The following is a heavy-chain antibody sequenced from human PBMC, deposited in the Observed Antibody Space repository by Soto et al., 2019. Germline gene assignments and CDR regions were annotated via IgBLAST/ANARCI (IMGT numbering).Heavy chain of an antibody. CDR3: ASQDYYYGSGSYGFDY. CDR1: GGSISSSSYY. D-gene: IGHD3-10*01. V-gene: IGHV4-39*01. Sequence: SETLSLTCTVSGGSISSSSYYWGWIRQPPGKGLEWIGSIYYSGSTYYNPSLKSRVTISVDTSKNQFSLKLSSVTAADTAVYYCASQDYYYGSGSYGFDYWGKGPLVTVSS. CDR2: IYYSGST. J-gene: IGHJ4*02.